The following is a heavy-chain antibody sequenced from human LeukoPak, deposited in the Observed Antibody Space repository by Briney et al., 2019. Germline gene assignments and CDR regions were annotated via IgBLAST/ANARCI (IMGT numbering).Heavy chain of an antibody. J-gene: IGHJ4*02. CDR1: GGSFSGYY. V-gene: IGHV4-39*01. CDR2: IYYSGST. Sequence: SETLSLTCAVYGGSFSGYYWGWIRQPPGKGLEWIGSIYYSGSTYYNPSLKSRVTISVDTSKNQFSLKLSSVTAADTAVYYCARLPYDSSGYHYDGPPYYFDYWGQGTLVTVSS. D-gene: IGHD3-22*01. CDR3: ARLPYDSSGYHYDGPPYYFDY.